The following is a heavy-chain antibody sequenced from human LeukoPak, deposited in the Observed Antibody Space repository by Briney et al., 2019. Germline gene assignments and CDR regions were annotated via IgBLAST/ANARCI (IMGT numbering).Heavy chain of an antibody. Sequence: PSETLSLTCTVAGDSIGANYWNWIRQPPGKGLEWIGYIYYSGSTNYNPSLKSRVTISVDTSKNQFSLKLSSVTVADTAVYYCARSGYNYGPYDYWGQGSLVTVSS. CDR2: IYYSGST. V-gene: IGHV4-59*01. D-gene: IGHD5-18*01. J-gene: IGHJ4*02. CDR3: ARSGYNYGPYDY. CDR1: GDSIGANY.